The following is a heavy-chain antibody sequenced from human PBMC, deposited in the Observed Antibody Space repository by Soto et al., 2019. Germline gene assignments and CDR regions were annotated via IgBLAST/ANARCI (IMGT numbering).Heavy chain of an antibody. Sequence: QVQLVQSGAEVKKPGASVKVSCKASGYTFTSFDINWVRQATGQGLEWMGWMNANSGNTGYAQKFQGRVDMTRNTSISTAYMELSSLRSEDTAMYYCAREGKVLRFLEWLLGFDYWGQGTLVTVSS. J-gene: IGHJ4*02. CDR2: MNANSGNT. D-gene: IGHD3-3*01. CDR3: AREGKVLRFLEWLLGFDY. CDR1: GYTFTSFD. V-gene: IGHV1-8*01.